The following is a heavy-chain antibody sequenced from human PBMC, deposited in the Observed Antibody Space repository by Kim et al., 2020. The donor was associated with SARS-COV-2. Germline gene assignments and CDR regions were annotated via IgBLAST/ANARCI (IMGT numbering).Heavy chain of an antibody. V-gene: IGHV5-51*01. CDR1: GYSFNTYW. D-gene: IGHD3-10*01. CDR2: IYPGDSDT. Sequence: GESLKISCKGSGYSFNTYWIGWVRQMPGKGLEWMGVIYPGDSDTRYSPSFQGQVTISADKSINAAYLQWSTLKASDTAMYYCGRGGFGELDYFGMDVWGQGTTVTVSS. CDR3: GRGGFGELDYFGMDV. J-gene: IGHJ6*02.